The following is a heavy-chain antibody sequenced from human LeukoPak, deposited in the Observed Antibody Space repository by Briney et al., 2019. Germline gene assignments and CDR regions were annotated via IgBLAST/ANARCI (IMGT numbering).Heavy chain of an antibody. J-gene: IGHJ4*02. Sequence: GGSLRLSCAASGFTFSSYWMHWVRQAPGKGLVWVSRINSDGGSTAYADSVKGRFTISRDNAKNTLFLQMNTLRAEDTVVYYCVRVRGYSNYFDYWGQGILVTVSS. D-gene: IGHD5-18*01. V-gene: IGHV3-74*01. CDR3: VRVRGYSNYFDY. CDR1: GFTFSSYW. CDR2: INSDGGST.